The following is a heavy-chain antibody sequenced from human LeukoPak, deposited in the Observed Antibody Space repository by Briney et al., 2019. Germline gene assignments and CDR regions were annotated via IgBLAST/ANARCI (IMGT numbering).Heavy chain of an antibody. Sequence: SETLSLTCTVSGGSISNYYWSRIRQPPGKELEWIGYIYHSGSTNYNPSLKSRVTISVDTSKNQFSLKLSTVTAADTAVYYCARNADDSSSYPYFDYWGQGTLVTVSS. CDR3: ARNADDSSSYPYFDY. D-gene: IGHD3-22*01. V-gene: IGHV4-59*01. J-gene: IGHJ4*02. CDR1: GGSISNYY. CDR2: IYHSGST.